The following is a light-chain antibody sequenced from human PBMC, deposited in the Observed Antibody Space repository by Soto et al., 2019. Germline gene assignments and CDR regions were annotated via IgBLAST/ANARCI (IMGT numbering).Light chain of an antibody. CDR2: EVS. Sequence: QSAMTQPPSASGSRGQSVTISCTGTSSDVGGYNYVSWYQQHPGKVTKLMIYEVSKRPSGVPDRFSGSKSGNTASLTVSGLQPEDEADYYCSAYAGSNNLGVFGGGTQVTVL. J-gene: IGLJ3*02. CDR1: SSDVGGYNY. CDR3: SAYAGSNNLGV. V-gene: IGLV2-8*01.